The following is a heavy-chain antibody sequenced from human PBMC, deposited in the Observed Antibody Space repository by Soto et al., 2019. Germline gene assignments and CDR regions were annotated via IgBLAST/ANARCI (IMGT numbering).Heavy chain of an antibody. Sequence: QVQLVQSGAEVKKPGSSVKVSCKASGGTFSSYTISWVRQAPGQGLEWMGRIIPILGIANYAQKFQGRVTITADKSTSTAYMELSSLRSEDTAVYYCARAGTGDSDWYCDLWGRGTLVTVSS. CDR1: GGTFSSYT. CDR3: ARAGTGDSDWYCDL. D-gene: IGHD7-27*01. V-gene: IGHV1-69*02. J-gene: IGHJ2*01. CDR2: IIPILGIA.